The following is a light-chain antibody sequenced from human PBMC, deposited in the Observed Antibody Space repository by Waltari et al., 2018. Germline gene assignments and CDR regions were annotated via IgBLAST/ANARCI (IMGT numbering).Light chain of an antibody. Sequence: SALTQPASVSGSPGQSITISCTGTRRDVGAYNYGSWYQQHPDKAPKLLIYDVNNRPSGVSYRFSGSKSGNTASLTISGLQAEDEADYYCNSYASSKTYVFGTGTKVTVL. CDR2: DVN. J-gene: IGLJ1*01. CDR1: RRDVGAYNY. V-gene: IGLV2-14*03. CDR3: NSYASSKTYV.